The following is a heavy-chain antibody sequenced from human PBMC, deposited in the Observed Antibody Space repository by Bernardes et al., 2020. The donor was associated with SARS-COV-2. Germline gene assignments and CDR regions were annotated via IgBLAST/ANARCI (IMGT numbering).Heavy chain of an antibody. CDR3: ARHVPRGPETDYNFEYYFDY. V-gene: IGHV4-59*08. J-gene: IGHJ4*02. CDR1: GGSISSYY. CDR2: IYYSGST. Sequence: SETLSLTCTVSGGSISSYYWSWLRQPPGTGLEWIGYIYYSGSTNYNPSLKSRVTISVDTSKNQFSLKLSAVTAADTAVYYCARHVPRGPETDYNFEYYFDYWGQGTLVTVSS. D-gene: IGHD3-10*01.